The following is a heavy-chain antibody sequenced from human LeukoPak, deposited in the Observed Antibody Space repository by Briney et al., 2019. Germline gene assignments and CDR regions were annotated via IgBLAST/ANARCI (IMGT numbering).Heavy chain of an antibody. CDR1: GFTFSSYW. CDR2: INQDGSNK. V-gene: IGHV3-7*01. CDR3: ARDRGAFDI. Sequence: GGSLRLSCAASGFTFSSYWMSWVRQAPGKGLEWVAIINQDGSNKYYVDSVKGRFTISRDNAKNSLYLQMNSLRAEDTAVYYCARDRGAFDIWGQGTMVSVSS. J-gene: IGHJ3*02.